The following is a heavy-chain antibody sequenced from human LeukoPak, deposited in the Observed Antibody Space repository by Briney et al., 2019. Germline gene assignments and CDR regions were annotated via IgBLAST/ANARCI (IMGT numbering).Heavy chain of an antibody. CDR2: ISSSSSYI. CDR3: ARKLWFGEPCCYFDY. Sequence: GGSLRLSCAASGFTFSSYTMNWVRQAPGKGLEWVSSISSSSSYIYYADSVKGRFTISRDNAKNSLHLQMSSLRAEDTAVYYCARKLWFGEPCCYFDYWGQGTLVTVSS. J-gene: IGHJ4*02. V-gene: IGHV3-21*01. D-gene: IGHD3-10*01. CDR1: GFTFSSYT.